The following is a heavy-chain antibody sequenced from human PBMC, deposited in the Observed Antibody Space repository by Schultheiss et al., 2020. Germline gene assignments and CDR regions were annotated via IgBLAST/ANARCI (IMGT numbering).Heavy chain of an antibody. D-gene: IGHD2-2*01. V-gene: IGHV3-33*08. CDR2: IWYDGSNK. Sequence: GGSLRLSCAASGFTFSSYSMNWVRQAPGKGLEWVAFIWYDGSNKYYADSVKGRFTISRDNAKNSLYLQMDSLRAEDTAVYYCARDPPDASTWFDYWGQGTLVTVSS. CDR3: ARDPPDASTWFDY. CDR1: GFTFSSYS. J-gene: IGHJ5*01.